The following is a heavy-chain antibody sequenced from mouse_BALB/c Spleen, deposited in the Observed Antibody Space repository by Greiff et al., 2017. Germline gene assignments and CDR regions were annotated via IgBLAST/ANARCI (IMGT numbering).Heavy chain of an antibody. D-gene: IGHD2-14*01. J-gene: IGHJ4*01. Sequence: EVQLQESGPGLVKPSQSLSLTCTVTGYSITSDYAWNWIRQFPGNKLEWMGYISYSGSTSYNPSLKSRISITRDTSKNQFFLQLNSVTTEDTATYYGARYYRSYYYAMDYWGQGTSVTVSS. CDR3: ARYYRSYYYAMDY. CDR1: GYSITSDYA. CDR2: ISYSGST. V-gene: IGHV3-2*02.